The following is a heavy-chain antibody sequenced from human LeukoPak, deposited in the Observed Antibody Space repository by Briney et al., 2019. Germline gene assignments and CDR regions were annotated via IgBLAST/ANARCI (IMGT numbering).Heavy chain of an antibody. V-gene: IGHV4-61*01. CDR2: IYYSGST. J-gene: IGHJ3*02. CDR3: TRSTNLEAFDI. D-gene: IGHD2-8*01. CDR1: GGSVSSGTYY. Sequence: PSETLSLTCTVSGGSVSSGTYYWSWIRQPPGKGLEWIGYIYYSGSTNYNPSLKSRVTVSVDTSKNQCSLKLNSVTTADTAVYYCTRSTNLEAFDIWGQGTMVTVSP.